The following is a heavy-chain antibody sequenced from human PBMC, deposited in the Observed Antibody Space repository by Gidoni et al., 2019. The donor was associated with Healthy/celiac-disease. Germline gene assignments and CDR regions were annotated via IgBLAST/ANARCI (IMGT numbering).Heavy chain of an antibody. CDR3: ARETEKGAFDI. V-gene: IGHV4-59*01. CDR2: IYYSGST. Sequence: QVQLQESGPGLVQPSETLSLTCTVPGGSISSYYWSWLRQPPGKGLEWIGYIYYSGSTNYNPSLKSRVTIAVDTSKNQFSLKLSSVTAADTAVYYCARETEKGAFDIWGQGTMVTVSS. J-gene: IGHJ3*02. CDR1: GGSISSYY.